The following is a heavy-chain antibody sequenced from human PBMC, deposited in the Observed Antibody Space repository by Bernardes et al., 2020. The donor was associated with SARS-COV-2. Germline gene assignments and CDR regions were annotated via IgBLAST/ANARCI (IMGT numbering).Heavy chain of an antibody. CDR1: GFTFSSYS. CDR3: AREPTNWNYYYYYYGMDV. V-gene: IGHV3-21*01. CDR2: ISSSSSYI. J-gene: IGHJ6*02. Sequence: GGSLRLSCAASGFTFSSYSMNWVRQAPGKGLEWVSSISSSSSYIYYADSVKGRFTISRDNAKNSLYLQMNSLRAEDTAVYYCAREPTNWNYYYYYYGMDVWGQGTTVTVSS. D-gene: IGHD1-7*01.